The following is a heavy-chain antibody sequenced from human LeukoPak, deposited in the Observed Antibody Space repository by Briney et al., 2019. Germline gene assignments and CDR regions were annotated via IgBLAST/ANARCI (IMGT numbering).Heavy chain of an antibody. CDR1: GFTFSSYW. J-gene: IGHJ4*02. D-gene: IGHD3-10*01. Sequence: GGSLRLSCAASGFTFSSYWMSWVRQAPGKGLEWVSVIYSGGSTYYADSVKGRFTISRDNSKNTLYLQMNSLRAEDTAVYYCASSITMVRGVIGDYWGQGTLVTVSS. V-gene: IGHV3-53*01. CDR3: ASSITMVRGVIGDY. CDR2: IYSGGST.